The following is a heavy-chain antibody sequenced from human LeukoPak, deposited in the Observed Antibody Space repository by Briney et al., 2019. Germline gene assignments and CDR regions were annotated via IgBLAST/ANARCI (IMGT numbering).Heavy chain of an antibody. CDR2: MNPNSGNT. D-gene: IGHD3-10*01. J-gene: IGHJ4*02. V-gene: IGHV1-8*01. Sequence: GASVTVSCKASGYTFTSYDINWVRQAPGQGLEWMGWMNPNSGNTGYAQKFQGRVTMTRNTSISTAYMELSSLRSEDTAVYYCARGRNMVRGVISLGYWGQGTLVTVSS. CDR1: GYTFTSYD. CDR3: ARGRNMVRGVISLGY.